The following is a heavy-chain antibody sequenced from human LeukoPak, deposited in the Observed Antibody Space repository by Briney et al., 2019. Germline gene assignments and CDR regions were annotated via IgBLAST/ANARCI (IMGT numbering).Heavy chain of an antibody. CDR2: INPSGGST. D-gene: IGHD3-9*01. J-gene: IGHJ4*02. V-gene: IGHV1-46*01. CDR3: ARDLSYDILIGGNTDY. CDR1: GYTFTSYY. Sequence: ASVKVSCKASGYTFTSYYMHWVRQAPGQGLEWMGIINPSGGSTSYAQKFQGRVTMTRDTSTSTVYMELSSLRSEDTAVYYCARDLSYDILIGGNTDYWGQGTLVTVSS.